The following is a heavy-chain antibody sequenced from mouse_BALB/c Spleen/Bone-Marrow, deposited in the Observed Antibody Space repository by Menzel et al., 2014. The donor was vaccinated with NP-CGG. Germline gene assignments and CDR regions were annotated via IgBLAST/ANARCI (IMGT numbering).Heavy chain of an antibody. CDR2: IRNKANGYTT. CDR1: GFTFXDYY. CDR3: AREIINDYHWYFDV. J-gene: IGHJ1*01. Sequence: EVQLVESGGGLVQPGGSLRLSCATSGFTFXDYYMSWVRQPPGKALEWLGFIRNKANGYTTEYSASVKGRFTISRDNSQSILYLQMNTLRAEDSATYYCAREIINDYHWYFDVWGAGTTVTVSS. V-gene: IGHV7-3*02. D-gene: IGHD2-4*01.